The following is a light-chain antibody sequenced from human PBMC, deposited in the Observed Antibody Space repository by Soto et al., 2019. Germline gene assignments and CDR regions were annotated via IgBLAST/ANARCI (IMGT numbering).Light chain of an antibody. CDR2: GAS. Sequence: EVVMTQSPAILSVFPGESATLSCRASQSVGTNFAWYQQKPGQAPRVLIYGASNRATGIPARFSGSGSETEFTLTISSLQAEDSAVYFCQQYNNWPTWTFGQGTKVDIK. CDR1: QSVGTN. CDR3: QQYNNWPTWT. V-gene: IGKV3-15*01. J-gene: IGKJ1*01.